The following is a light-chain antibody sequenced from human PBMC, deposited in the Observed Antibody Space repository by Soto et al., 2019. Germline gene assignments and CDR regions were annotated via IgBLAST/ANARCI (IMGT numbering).Light chain of an antibody. V-gene: IGLV4-69*01. CDR3: QTWGAGTVV. CDR2: VNSDGSH. J-gene: IGLJ2*01. CDR1: SGRSSYA. Sequence: QSVLTQSPSASASLGASVKLTCTLSSGRSSYAIAWHQQQPEKGPRYLMKVNSDGSHNKGDGIPDRFSGSSSGAERYLTISSLQSEYEADYYCQTWGAGTVVFGGGTQLTVL.